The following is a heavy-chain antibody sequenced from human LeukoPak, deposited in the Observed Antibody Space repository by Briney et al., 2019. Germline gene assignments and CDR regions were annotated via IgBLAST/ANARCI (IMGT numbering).Heavy chain of an antibody. CDR1: GYTFTSYG. D-gene: IGHD5-24*01. J-gene: IGHJ4*02. CDR2: INAGNGNT. CDR3: ARERWRYFDY. Sequence: ASVKVSCKASGYTFTSYGISWVRQAPGQGLEWMGWINAGNGNTKYSQEFQGRVTITRDTSASTAYMELSSLRSEDMAVYYCARERWRYFDYWGQGTLVTVSS. V-gene: IGHV1-3*03.